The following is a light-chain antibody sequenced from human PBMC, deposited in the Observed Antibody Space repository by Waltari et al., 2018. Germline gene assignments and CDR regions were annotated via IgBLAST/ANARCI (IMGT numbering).Light chain of an antibody. V-gene: IGLV2-11*01. CDR2: DVN. CDR3: CSWAGSYIVL. Sequence: QSALTQPRSVSGSPGQSVTISCTGTSSDVGGYNYVSWYQQHPGKTPKLMIYDVNKRPSVVPDRFSGSKSGNTASLTISGLQAEDEADYYCCSWAGSYIVLFGGGTKLTVL. CDR1: SSDVGGYNY. J-gene: IGLJ3*02.